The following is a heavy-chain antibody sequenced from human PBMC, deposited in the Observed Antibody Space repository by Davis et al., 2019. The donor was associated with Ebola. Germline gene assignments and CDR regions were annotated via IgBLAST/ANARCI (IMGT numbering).Heavy chain of an antibody. V-gene: IGHV1-2*02. CDR1: GYSFTKYY. CDR2: INPHGGGT. J-gene: IGHJ3*02. Sequence: ASVKVSCKASGYSFTKYYIHWVRQAPGQGLEWMGWINPHGGGTKYAQRFQDRVNLTRDMSISTAYMDLSSLKSDDTAVYYCARGRSSSRWAFDIWGQRTMVTVSS. CDR3: ARGRSSSRWAFDI. D-gene: IGHD6-13*01.